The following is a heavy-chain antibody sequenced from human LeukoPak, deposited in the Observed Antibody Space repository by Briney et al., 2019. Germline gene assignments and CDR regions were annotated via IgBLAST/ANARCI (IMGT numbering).Heavy chain of an antibody. Sequence: GESLRLSCAVSGLTFSDYFMDWVRQTPGKGLEWVARSRNKASSYTTEYAASVKGRFSISRDDSRNSLYLQMNSLRTEDAAVYYCAAGARGSAPFDYWGQGSPVTVSS. CDR1: GLTFSDYF. V-gene: IGHV3-72*01. CDR3: AAGARGSAPFDY. CDR2: SRNKASSYTT. J-gene: IGHJ4*02. D-gene: IGHD6-19*01.